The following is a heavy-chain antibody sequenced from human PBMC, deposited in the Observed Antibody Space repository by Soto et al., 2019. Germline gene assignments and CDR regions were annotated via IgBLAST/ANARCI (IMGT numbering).Heavy chain of an antibody. Sequence: QVQLVQSGAEVMKPGASVKVSCKASGYSLRNYGISWVRQAPGQGPEWMGWISPNSGNTNYAPKVQGRVTMTTDTSTNTAYMELRSLRSDDTAIYDCARGAYRNACRSTSCWLDYWGQGTLVTVSS. D-gene: IGHD2-2*01. J-gene: IGHJ4*02. CDR3: ARGAYRNACRSTSCWLDY. CDR1: GYSLRNYG. CDR2: ISPNSGNT. V-gene: IGHV1-18*04.